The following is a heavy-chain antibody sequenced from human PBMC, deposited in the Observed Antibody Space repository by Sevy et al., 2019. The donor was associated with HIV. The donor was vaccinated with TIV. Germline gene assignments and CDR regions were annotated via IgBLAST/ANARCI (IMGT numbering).Heavy chain of an antibody. V-gene: IGHV4-59*01. Sequence: SETLSLTCTVSGGSISSYYWSWIRQPPGKGLEWIGYIYYSGSTNYNPSLKSRVTISVDTSKNQFHLKLRSVTAADTAVYYCARINIVATIWGPSNWFDPWGQGTLVTVSS. J-gene: IGHJ5*02. CDR3: ARINIVATIWGPSNWFDP. CDR1: GGSISSYY. CDR2: IYYSGST. D-gene: IGHD5-12*01.